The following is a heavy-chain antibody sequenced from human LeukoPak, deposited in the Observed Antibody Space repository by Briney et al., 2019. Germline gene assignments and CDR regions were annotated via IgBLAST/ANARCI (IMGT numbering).Heavy chain of an antibody. D-gene: IGHD2-2*01. CDR1: GGTFSSYA. CDR2: IIPIFGTA. V-gene: IGHV1-69*05. J-gene: IGHJ6*03. Sequence: SVKVSCKASGGTFSSYAISWVRQAPGQGLEWMGGIIPIFGTANYAQKFQGRVTITTDESTSTAYMELSSLRSKDTAVYYCARGRGSPYCSSTSCSHYYYYMDVWGKGTTVTVSS. CDR3: ARGRGSPYCSSTSCSHYYYYMDV.